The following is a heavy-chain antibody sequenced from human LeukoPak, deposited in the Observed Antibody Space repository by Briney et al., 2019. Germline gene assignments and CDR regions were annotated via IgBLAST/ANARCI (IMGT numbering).Heavy chain of an antibody. CDR1: GGSIGTFH. CDR3: ARSDGIVGEEAWFDP. Sequence: PSETLSLTCSVSGGSIGTFHWHWIRQPPGKGLEWIGYIFTTEVTNYSPSLKSRVTISVDTSKNQFSLRLSSVTAADTAVYYCARSDGIVGEEAWFDPWGQGTLVTISS. D-gene: IGHD1-26*01. V-gene: IGHV4-4*09. J-gene: IGHJ5*02. CDR2: IFTTEVT.